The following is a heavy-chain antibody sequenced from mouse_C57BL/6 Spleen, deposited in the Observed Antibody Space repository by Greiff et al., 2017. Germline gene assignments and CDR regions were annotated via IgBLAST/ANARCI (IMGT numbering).Heavy chain of an antibody. D-gene: IGHD1-1*01. CDR3: ARGQFITTVVEAY. CDR1: GFTFSSYG. V-gene: IGHV5-6*02. CDR2: ISSGGSYT. Sequence: DVKLVESGGDLVKPGGSLKLSCAASGFTFSSYGMSWVRQTPDKRLEWVATISSGGSYTYYPDSVKGRFTISRDNAENTLYLQMSSLKSEDTAMYYCARGQFITTVVEAYWGQGTLVTVSA. J-gene: IGHJ3*01.